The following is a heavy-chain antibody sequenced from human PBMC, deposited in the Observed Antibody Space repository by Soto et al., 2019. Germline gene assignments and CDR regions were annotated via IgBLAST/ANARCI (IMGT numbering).Heavy chain of an antibody. CDR1: GFTFSSYA. J-gene: IGHJ3*02. CDR2: ISGSGGST. V-gene: IGHV3-23*01. CDR3: GKDPNGDYIGAFDI. D-gene: IGHD4-17*01. Sequence: GGSLRLSCAASGFTFSSYAMSWVRQAPGKGLEWVSAISGSGGSTYYADSVKGQFTISRDNSKNTLYLQMNSLRVEDTAVYYCGKDPNGDYIGAFDIWGQGTMVTVSS.